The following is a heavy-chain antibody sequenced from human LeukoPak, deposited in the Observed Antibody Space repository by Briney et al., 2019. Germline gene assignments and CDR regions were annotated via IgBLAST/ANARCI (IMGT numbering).Heavy chain of an antibody. CDR1: GYSISSGYY. CDR3: AREVGYSGSYYAVY. D-gene: IGHD1-26*01. V-gene: IGHV4-38-2*02. Sequence: SETLSPTCTVSGYSISSGYYWGWIRQPPGKGLEWIGSIYHSGSTYYNPSLKSRVTISVDTSKNQFSLKLSSVTAAGTAVYYCAREVGYSGSYYAVYWGQGTLVTVSS. CDR2: IYHSGST. J-gene: IGHJ4*02.